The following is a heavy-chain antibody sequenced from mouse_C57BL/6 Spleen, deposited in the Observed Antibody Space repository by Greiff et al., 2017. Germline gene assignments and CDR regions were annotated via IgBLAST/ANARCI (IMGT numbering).Heavy chain of an antibody. D-gene: IGHD4-1*01. Sequence: EVNVVESEGGLVQPGSSMKLSCTASGFTFSDYYMAWVRQVPEKGLEWVANINYDGSSTYYLDSLKSRFIISRDNAKNILYLQMSSLKSEDTATYYCARVLGPYYYAMDYWGQGTSVTVSS. CDR1: GFTFSDYY. CDR3: ARVLGPYYYAMDY. J-gene: IGHJ4*01. CDR2: INYDGSST. V-gene: IGHV5-16*01.